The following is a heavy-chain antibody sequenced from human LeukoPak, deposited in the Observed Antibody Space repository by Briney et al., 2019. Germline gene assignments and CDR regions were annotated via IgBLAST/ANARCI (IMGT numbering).Heavy chain of an antibody. V-gene: IGHV4-34*01. J-gene: IGHJ4*02. D-gene: IGHD2-2*02. Sequence: PSETLSLTCAVYGGSFSGYYWSWIRQPPGKGLEWIGEINHSGSTNYNPSLKSRVTISVDTSKNQFSLKLSSVTAADRAVYYCVRGVRYCSSTSCYTGFDYWGQGTLVTVSS. CDR1: GGSFSGYY. CDR2: INHSGST. CDR3: VRGVRYCSSTSCYTGFDY.